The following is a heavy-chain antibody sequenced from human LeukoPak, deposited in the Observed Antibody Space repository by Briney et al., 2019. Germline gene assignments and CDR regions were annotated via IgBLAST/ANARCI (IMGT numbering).Heavy chain of an antibody. J-gene: IGHJ1*01. CDR3: ASENGRD. CDR2: IIPILGIT. Sequence: GGSLRLSCAASGFTFTSYAMSWVRQAPGQGLEWMGRIIPILGITSYAQKFQGRVTITADKSTSTAYMELSSLRSEDTAVYYCASENGRDWGQGTLVTVSS. CDR1: GFTFTSYA. V-gene: IGHV1-69*04. D-gene: IGHD5-24*01.